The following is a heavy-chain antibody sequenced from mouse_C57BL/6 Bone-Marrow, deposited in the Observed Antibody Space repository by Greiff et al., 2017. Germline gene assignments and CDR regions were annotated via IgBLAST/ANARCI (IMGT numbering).Heavy chain of an antibody. Sequence: VQLQQSGAELVRPGASVKLSCTASGFNIKDDYMHWVKQRPEQGLEWIGWIDPENGDTEYASKFQGKATITADTSSNTAYLQLSSLTSEDTAVYHCTFYYGSSRFAYWGQGTLVTVSA. CDR2: IDPENGDT. J-gene: IGHJ3*01. V-gene: IGHV14-4*01. D-gene: IGHD1-1*01. CDR3: TFYYGSSRFAY. CDR1: GFNIKDDY.